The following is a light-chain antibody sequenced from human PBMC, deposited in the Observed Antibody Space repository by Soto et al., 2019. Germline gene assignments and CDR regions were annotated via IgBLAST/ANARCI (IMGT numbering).Light chain of an antibody. V-gene: IGLV1-47*01. CDR3: AAWDHSLSGWM. J-gene: IGLJ3*02. Sequence: QSALTQPPSASATPGQRVTISCSGSSSNIGSDFVFWYQQLPGTAPKLLIYRNNQRPSGVPDRFSGSKSGTSASLAISGLRYEDEADYYCAAWDHSLSGWMIGGGTKLTVL. CDR1: SSNIGSDF. CDR2: RNN.